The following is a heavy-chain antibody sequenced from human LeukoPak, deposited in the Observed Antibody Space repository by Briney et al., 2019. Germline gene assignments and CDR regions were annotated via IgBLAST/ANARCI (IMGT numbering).Heavy chain of an antibody. J-gene: IGHJ4*02. Sequence: AASVKVSCKASGYTFRNYYIHWVRPAPGHGLEYMGWINFNRGDTNYAEKFQGRVTMTRDTSIDTVYMDLSSLRSDDTALYYCARDKSNGIGIVYWGQGTPVTVSS. CDR2: INFNRGDT. CDR3: ARDKSNGIGIVY. CDR1: GYTFRNYY. V-gene: IGHV1-2*02. D-gene: IGHD1-26*01.